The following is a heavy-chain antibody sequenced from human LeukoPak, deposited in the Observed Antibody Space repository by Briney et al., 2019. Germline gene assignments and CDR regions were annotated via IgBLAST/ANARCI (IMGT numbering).Heavy chain of an antibody. D-gene: IGHD1-7*01. V-gene: IGHV3-53*01. CDR1: GFTVSSYY. J-gene: IGHJ4*02. Sequence: GGSLRLSCAASGFTVSSYYLTWVRQAPGKGLEWVSLIYSDGRTLYADSVKGRFTISRDDTKNTLYLQMNNLRAGDMAVYYCGRGRPNYYLDYWGQGTLVTVSS. CDR3: GRGRPNYYLDY. CDR2: IYSDGRT.